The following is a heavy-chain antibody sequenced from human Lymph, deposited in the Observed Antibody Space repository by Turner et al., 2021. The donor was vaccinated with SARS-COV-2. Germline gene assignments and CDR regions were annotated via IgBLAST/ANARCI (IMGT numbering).Heavy chain of an antibody. V-gene: IGHV3-33*01. CDR2: IWYDGSNK. CDR3: ARDYLGYCTNGVCYPLGY. J-gene: IGHJ4*02. D-gene: IGHD2-8*01. CDR1: GFIFSSYG. Sequence: QVQLVESGGGVVQPGRSLRLSCVASGFIFSSYGMHWVRQAPGKGLEWVAVIWYDGSNKYYADTVKGRFTISRDNSKNTLYLQMNSLRAEDTAVYYCARDYLGYCTNGVCYPLGYWGQGTLVTVSS.